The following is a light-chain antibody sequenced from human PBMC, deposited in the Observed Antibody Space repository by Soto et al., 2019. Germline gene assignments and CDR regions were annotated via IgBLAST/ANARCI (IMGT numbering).Light chain of an antibody. CDR3: AAWDDTVNGGV. CDR2: ANT. Sequence: QSVLTQPPSASGTPGQRVSISCSGSASNIGSQSVNWYQHLPGASPKLLIYANTQRPSGVPDRFSASKSGTSASLAISGLQSDDEADYYCAAWDDTVNGGVFGGGTQLTVL. CDR1: ASNIGSQS. V-gene: IGLV1-44*01. J-gene: IGLJ3*02.